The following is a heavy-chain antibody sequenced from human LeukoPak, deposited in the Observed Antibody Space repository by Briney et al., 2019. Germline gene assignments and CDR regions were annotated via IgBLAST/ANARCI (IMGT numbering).Heavy chain of an antibody. CDR3: AKGRGSFDY. CDR2: IYTGGAT. CDR1: GFTVSSTS. D-gene: IGHD3-10*01. Sequence: GGSLRLSCAASGFTVSSTSMAWFRQSPGKGLEWVSIIYTGGATYYAKSVKGRFTISRDNSENTVYLRMNSLGVDDTAVYYCAKGRGSFDYWGQGTLVTVSS. J-gene: IGHJ4*02. V-gene: IGHV3-53*01.